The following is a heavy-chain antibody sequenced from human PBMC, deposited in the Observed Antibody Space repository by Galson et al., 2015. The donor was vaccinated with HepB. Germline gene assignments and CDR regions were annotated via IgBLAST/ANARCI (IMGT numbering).Heavy chain of an antibody. D-gene: IGHD2-8*01. CDR3: ARVSKGFGYCTTTTCNAFNS. V-gene: IGHV6-1*01. J-gene: IGHJ4*02. Sequence: CAISGDSVSSDTAAWNWIRQSQSRGLEWLGRTFYRSKRYNEYAVSVKSRLTISPDTPKNQPSLQLNSVTPEDTAVYYCARVSKGFGYCTTTTCNAFNSWGQGTLVTVSS. CDR2: TFYRSKRYN. CDR1: GDSVSSDTAA.